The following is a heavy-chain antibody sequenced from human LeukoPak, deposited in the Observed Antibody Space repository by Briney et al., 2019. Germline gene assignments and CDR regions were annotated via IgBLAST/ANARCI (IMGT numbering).Heavy chain of an antibody. CDR3: VRRPTIAAADLDY. CDR2: IYYSGST. Sequence: SETLSLTCTVSGGSISSSSYYWGWIRQPPGKGLVWIGSIYYSGSTYYNPSLKSRVTISVDTSKNQFSLKLSSVTAADTAVYYCVRRPTIAAADLDYWGQGTLVTVSS. J-gene: IGHJ4*02. V-gene: IGHV4-39*01. CDR1: GGSISSSSYY. D-gene: IGHD6-13*01.